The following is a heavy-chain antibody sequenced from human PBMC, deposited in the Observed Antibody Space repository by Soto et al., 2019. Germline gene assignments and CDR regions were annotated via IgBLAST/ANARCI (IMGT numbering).Heavy chain of an antibody. Sequence: GASVKVSCKASGYTFTIYDINWVRQATGQGLEWMGWMNPNSGNTGYAQKFQGRVTMTRNTSISTAYMELSSLRSEDTAVYYCARGRPYYDFWSGYYGPGRAYYYMDVWGKGTTVTVSS. CDR1: GYTFTIYD. CDR2: MNPNSGNT. J-gene: IGHJ6*03. CDR3: ARGRPYYDFWSGYYGPGRAYYYMDV. D-gene: IGHD3-3*01. V-gene: IGHV1-8*01.